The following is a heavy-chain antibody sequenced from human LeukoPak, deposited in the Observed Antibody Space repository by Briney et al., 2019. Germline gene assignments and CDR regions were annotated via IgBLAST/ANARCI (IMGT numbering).Heavy chain of an antibody. J-gene: IGHJ4*02. V-gene: IGHV3-30*04. CDR1: GFTFSTYA. D-gene: IGHD4-23*01. Sequence: GGSLRLSCAASGFTFSTYAMHWVRQAPGKGLEWVAVMSYDGNNKYYADSAKGRFTISRDNSKNTLYLQMNSLRAEDTAVFYCARGRCGNFCYFDYWGQGTLVTVSS. CDR3: ARGRCGNFCYFDY. CDR2: MSYDGNNK.